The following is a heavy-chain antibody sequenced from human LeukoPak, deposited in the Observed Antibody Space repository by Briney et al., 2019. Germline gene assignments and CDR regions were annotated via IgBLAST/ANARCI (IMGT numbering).Heavy chain of an antibody. Sequence: GASVKVSCKASGYTLTGYYMHWVRQAPGQGLEWMGWINPNSGGTNYAQKFQGRVTMTRDTSISTAYMELSRLRSDDTAVYYCARGGRHYDFWSGYRDAFDIWGQGTMVTVSS. D-gene: IGHD3-3*01. CDR2: INPNSGGT. CDR3: ARGGRHYDFWSGYRDAFDI. CDR1: GYTLTGYY. J-gene: IGHJ3*02. V-gene: IGHV1-2*02.